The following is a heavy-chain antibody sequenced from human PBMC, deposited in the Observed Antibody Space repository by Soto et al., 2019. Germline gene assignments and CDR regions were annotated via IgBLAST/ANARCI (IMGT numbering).Heavy chain of an antibody. J-gene: IGHJ4*02. D-gene: IGHD2-21*02. CDR3: ARGGDFLDY. Sequence: QVQLVESGGGLVKPGGSLRLSCEASGFTFSDYYMSWIRQAPGKGLEWVSYLSNGGTTIFHADSVRGRFTISRDSARGSLYLQMNSLRGEDTAVYYCARGGDFLDYWGQGTLVTVSS. CDR1: GFTFSDYY. CDR2: LSNGGTTI. V-gene: IGHV3-11*01.